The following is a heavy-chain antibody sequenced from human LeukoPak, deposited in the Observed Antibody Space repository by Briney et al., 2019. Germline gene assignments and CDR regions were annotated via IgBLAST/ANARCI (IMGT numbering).Heavy chain of an antibody. D-gene: IGHD2-21*02. Sequence: GGPLRLSCAASGFTFSSYAMSWVRQAPGKGLEWVSAISGSGGSTYYADSVKGRFTISRDNSKNTLYLQMDSLRAEDTAVYYCAKDLHIVVVTAGGVFDIWGQGTMVTVSS. CDR2: ISGSGGST. CDR3: AKDLHIVVVTAGGVFDI. CDR1: GFTFSSYA. V-gene: IGHV3-23*01. J-gene: IGHJ3*02.